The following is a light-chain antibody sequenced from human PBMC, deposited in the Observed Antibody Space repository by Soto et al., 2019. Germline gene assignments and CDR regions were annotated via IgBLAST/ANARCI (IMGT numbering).Light chain of an antibody. Sequence: IVLTQSPGTLSLSPGERATLSCRASESLDSEYIAWYQHKPGQAPRLLIYGASSRATGIPDRFSGSGSGTDFTLTIRRLEPEDFVVYYWQHYGSFFGPGTTVDIK. V-gene: IGKV3-20*01. CDR1: ESLDSEY. J-gene: IGKJ3*01. CDR3: QHYGSF. CDR2: GAS.